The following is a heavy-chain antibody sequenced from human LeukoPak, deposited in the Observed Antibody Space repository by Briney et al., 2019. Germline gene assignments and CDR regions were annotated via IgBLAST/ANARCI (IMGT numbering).Heavy chain of an antibody. V-gene: IGHV3-7*01. D-gene: IGHD3-10*01. CDR3: ARLLVYNSGGEAFDY. Sequence: GGSLRLSCAASGFTFSRYWMSWVRQAPGKGREWVANIKKDGSEKYYVYSVKGRLTISRDNPKNSLYLQMNSLRAEDTPVYYCARLLVYNSGGEAFDYWGPGTLVTVSS. CDR1: GFTFSRYW. CDR2: IKKDGSEK. J-gene: IGHJ4*02.